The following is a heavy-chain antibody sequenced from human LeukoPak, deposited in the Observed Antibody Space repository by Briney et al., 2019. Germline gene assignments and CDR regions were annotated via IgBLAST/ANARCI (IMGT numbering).Heavy chain of an antibody. Sequence: GGSLRLSCAASGFTFSSYSMNWVGQAPGKGLEWVSYISSSSSTIYYADSAKGRFTISRDNAKNTLYLHMNSLRAEDTAVYYCAYGTGWFFNYWGQGTLVTVSS. D-gene: IGHD6-19*01. CDR2: ISSSSSTI. CDR1: GFTFSSYS. CDR3: AYGTGWFFNY. J-gene: IGHJ4*02. V-gene: IGHV3-48*04.